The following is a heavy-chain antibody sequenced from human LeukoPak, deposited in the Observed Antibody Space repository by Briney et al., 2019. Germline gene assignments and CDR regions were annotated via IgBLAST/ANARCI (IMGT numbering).Heavy chain of an antibody. J-gene: IGHJ4*02. CDR3: AKDRSIAAAGPGGDY. CDR1: GFTFSSYG. V-gene: IGHV3-30*18. CDR2: ISYDGSNK. D-gene: IGHD6-13*01. Sequence: PGRSLRLSCAASGFTFSSYGMHWVRQAPGKGLEWVAVISYDGSNKYYADSVKGRFTISRDNSKNTLYLQMNSLRAEDTAVYYCAKDRSIAAAGPGGDYWGQGTLVIVSS.